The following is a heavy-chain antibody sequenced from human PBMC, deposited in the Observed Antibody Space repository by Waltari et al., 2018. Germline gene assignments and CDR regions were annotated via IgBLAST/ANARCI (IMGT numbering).Heavy chain of an antibody. V-gene: IGHV4-4*02. Sequence: QLQLQESGPGLVKPSGPLSLICAVPGDSMTYGWSWVRQPPGKGLEWIGQVLGSGRTNYNPSFASRVTISLDTSTHQFALKMTSATAADTALYYCARDRGRGLYLDTWGQGILVTVSP. CDR3: ARDRGRGLYLDT. D-gene: IGHD2-15*01. CDR2: VLGSGRT. CDR1: GDSMTYG. J-gene: IGHJ4*02.